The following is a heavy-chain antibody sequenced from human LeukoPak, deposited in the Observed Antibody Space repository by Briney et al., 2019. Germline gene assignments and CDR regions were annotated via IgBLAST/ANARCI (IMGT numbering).Heavy chain of an antibody. CDR3: ASTHCSSTSCPDFDY. Sequence: SETLSLTCTVSGYSISSGYYWGWIRQPPGKGLECIGSIYHSESTYYNPSLNSRVTISVDTSKNQFSLKLSSVTAADTAVYYCASTHCSSTSCPDFDYWGQGTLVTVSS. J-gene: IGHJ4*02. V-gene: IGHV4-38-2*02. D-gene: IGHD2-2*01. CDR2: IYHSEST. CDR1: GYSISSGYY.